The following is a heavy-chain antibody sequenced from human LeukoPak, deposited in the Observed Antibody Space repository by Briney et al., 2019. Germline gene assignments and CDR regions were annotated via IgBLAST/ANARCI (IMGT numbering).Heavy chain of an antibody. J-gene: IGHJ3*02. Sequence: PSETLSLTCTVSGGSISSYYWGWIRQSPGKGLEWIGSIFYSGTTYYNPSLKSRVTISVDTSKNQFSLKLSSVTAADTAVYYCARPSRGQVIPYAFDIWGQGTMVTVSS. V-gene: IGHV4-39*01. CDR3: ARPSRGQVIPYAFDI. CDR2: IFYSGTT. D-gene: IGHD3-10*01. CDR1: GGSISSYY.